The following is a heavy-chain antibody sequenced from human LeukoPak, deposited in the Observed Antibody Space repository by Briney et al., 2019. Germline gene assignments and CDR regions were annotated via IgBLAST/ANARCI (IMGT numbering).Heavy chain of an antibody. Sequence: GGSLRLSCAASGFTFSTYSMNWVRQARGKGLECVSSISSSTSYIYYADSVKGRFTISRDNAKNSLYLQMNSLRAEDTAVYYCARGGEYDILTGYYTAFDIWGQGTMVTVSS. J-gene: IGHJ3*02. CDR3: ARGGEYDILTGYYTAFDI. CDR2: ISSSTSYI. CDR1: GFTFSTYS. D-gene: IGHD3-9*01. V-gene: IGHV3-21*01.